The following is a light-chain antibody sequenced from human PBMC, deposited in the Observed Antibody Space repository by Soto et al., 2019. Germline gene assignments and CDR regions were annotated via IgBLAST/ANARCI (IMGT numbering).Light chain of an antibody. CDR1: QGISSY. CDR2: AAS. V-gene: IGKV1-8*01. CDR3: QQYYSYPPCT. J-gene: IGKJ2*01. Sequence: AIRMTQSPSSLSASTGDRVTITCRASQGISSYLAWYQQKPGKAPKLLIYAASTLQSGVPSRFSGSGSGTDFPLTISCLQSEDFATYYCQQYYSYPPCTFGQGTKLEIK.